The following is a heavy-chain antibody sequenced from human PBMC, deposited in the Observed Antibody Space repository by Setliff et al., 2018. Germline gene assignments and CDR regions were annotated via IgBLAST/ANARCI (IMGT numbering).Heavy chain of an antibody. V-gene: IGHV1-2*02. CDR2: INPDNGGT. D-gene: IGHD1-26*01. J-gene: IGHJ4*02. CDR3: ATAVWEFLY. Sequence: GASVKVSCKTSGYAFFGYFMNWVRQAPGQGPEWMGWINPDNGGTHYAEKFQGRVTMTRDTSISTAHLELSSLTSDDTAIYYCATAVWEFLYWGQGAQVTVSS. CDR1: GYAFFGYF.